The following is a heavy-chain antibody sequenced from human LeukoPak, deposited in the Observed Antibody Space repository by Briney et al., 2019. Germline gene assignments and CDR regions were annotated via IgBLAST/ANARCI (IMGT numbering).Heavy chain of an antibody. D-gene: IGHD6-19*01. CDR1: GFTVSSNY. V-gene: IGHV3-53*01. CDR2: IYSGGST. Sequence: PGGSLRLSCAASGFTVSSNYMSWVRQAPGKGLEWVSVIYSGGSTYYADSVKGRFTISRDNSKNTLHLQMNSLRAEDTAVYYCARASIAVAGPLDYWGQGTLVTVSS. CDR3: ARASIAVAGPLDY. J-gene: IGHJ4*02.